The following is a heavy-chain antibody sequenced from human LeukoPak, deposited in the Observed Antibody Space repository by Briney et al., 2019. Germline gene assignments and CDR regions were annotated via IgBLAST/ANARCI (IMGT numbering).Heavy chain of an antibody. CDR2: IYRGGST. Sequence: GGSLRLSCAASGFTVSSNYMSWVRQAPGKGLEWVSVIYRGGSTYYSDSVKGRFTISRDNSENTLYLQMNSLRAEDTAVYYCARGPLVRVLMVYATYYYYGMDVWGQGTTVTVSS. CDR1: GFTVSSNY. CDR3: ARGPLVRVLMVYATYYYYGMDV. D-gene: IGHD2-8*01. J-gene: IGHJ6*02. V-gene: IGHV3-53*05.